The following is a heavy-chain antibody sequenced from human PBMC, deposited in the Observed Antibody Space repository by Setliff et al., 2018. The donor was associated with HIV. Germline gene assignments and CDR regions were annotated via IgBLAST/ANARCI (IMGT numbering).Heavy chain of an antibody. D-gene: IGHD3-10*01. J-gene: IGHJ5*02. V-gene: IGHV4-39*07. CDR1: GGSISSSSYY. CDR3: ATYADRESNRFDP. Sequence: ETLSLTCTVSGGSISSSSYYWGWIRQPPGKGLEWIGSIYYSGNTNYNPSLKSRVTISVDTSKNQFSLKLSSVTAADTAVYYCATYADRESNRFDPWGQGILVTVSS. CDR2: IYYSGNT.